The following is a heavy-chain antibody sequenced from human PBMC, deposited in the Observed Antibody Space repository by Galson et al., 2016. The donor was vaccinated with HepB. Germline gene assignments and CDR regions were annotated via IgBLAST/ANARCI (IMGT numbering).Heavy chain of an antibody. CDR3: ARGGLYGDSSDFDS. CDR1: GYTFTNFH. V-gene: IGHV1-8*01. J-gene: IGHJ4*02. D-gene: IGHD4-17*01. CDR2: MRPKSGNT. Sequence: SVKVSCKASGYTFTNFHVNWVRQTTGQGLEWMGWMRPKSGNTFYAQKFQGRVTMTSNPSISTAYMELHSLKFEDTAVYYCARGGLYGDSSDFDSWGQGTQVTVSS.